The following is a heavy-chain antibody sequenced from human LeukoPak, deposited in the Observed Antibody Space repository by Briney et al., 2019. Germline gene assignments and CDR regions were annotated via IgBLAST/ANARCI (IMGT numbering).Heavy chain of an antibody. CDR3: ATGGNYDFWSGYSQRTFDY. J-gene: IGHJ4*02. CDR1: GYTLTELS. Sequence: ASVKVSCKVSGYTLTELSMHWVRQAPGKGLEWMGGFDPEDGETIYAQKFQGRVTMTEDTSTDTAYMELSSLRSEDTAVYYCATGGNYDFWSGYSQRTFDYWGQGTLVTVSS. CDR2: FDPEDGET. V-gene: IGHV1-24*01. D-gene: IGHD3-3*01.